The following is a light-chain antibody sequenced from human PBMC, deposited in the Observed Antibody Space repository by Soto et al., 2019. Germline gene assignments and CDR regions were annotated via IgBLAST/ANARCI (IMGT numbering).Light chain of an antibody. V-gene: IGLV2-14*01. J-gene: IGLJ1*01. CDR1: SSDAGGYNY. CDR3: SSYTSSSTPLV. Sequence: QSVLTQPASVSGSPGQSITISCTGTSSDAGGYNYVSWYQQHPGKAPKLMIYDVSNRPSGVSNRFSGSKSGNTASLTISGLQAEDEDDYYCSSYTSSSTPLVFGTGTKVTVL. CDR2: DVS.